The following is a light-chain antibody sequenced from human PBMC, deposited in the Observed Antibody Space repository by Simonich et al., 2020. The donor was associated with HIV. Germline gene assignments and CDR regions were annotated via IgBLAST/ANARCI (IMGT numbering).Light chain of an antibody. CDR1: SSAFVGYNS. Sequence: QSALTQPTSVSGSPGQSITISCTGVSSAFVGYNSVSWYHQHPGKAPKLMIYDVSKRPSVVSNRFSGSKSGNTATLTISGLQAEDEADYYCSSYTSSSTVFGGGTKLTVL. CDR3: SSYTSSSTV. CDR2: DVS. J-gene: IGLJ3*02. V-gene: IGLV2-14*01.